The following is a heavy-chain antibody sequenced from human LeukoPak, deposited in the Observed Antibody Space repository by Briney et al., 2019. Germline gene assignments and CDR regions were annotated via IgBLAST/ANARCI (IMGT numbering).Heavy chain of an antibody. V-gene: IGHV1-69*06. Sequence: ASVKVSCKASGGTFSIYAISWVRQAPGQGLEWMGGIIPIFATADYAQKFQGRVAITADKSTSTAYMELSSLRSEDTAVYYCAISSGWQVRDGEYFQHWGQGTLVTVSS. D-gene: IGHD6-19*01. CDR3: AISSGWQVRDGEYFQH. CDR1: GGTFSIYA. CDR2: IIPIFATA. J-gene: IGHJ1*01.